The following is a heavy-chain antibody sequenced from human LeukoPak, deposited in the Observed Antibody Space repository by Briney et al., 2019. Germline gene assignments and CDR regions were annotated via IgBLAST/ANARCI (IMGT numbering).Heavy chain of an antibody. CDR1: GGSISSSSYY. D-gene: IGHD6-13*01. Sequence: SETLSLTCTVSGGSISSSSYYWGWIRQPPGKGLEWIGSIYYSGSTYYNPSLKSRVTISVDTSKNQFSLKLSSVTAADTAVYYCAREREDSSSWYRYFQHWGQGTLVTVSS. CDR3: AREREDSSSWYRYFQH. V-gene: IGHV4-39*07. J-gene: IGHJ1*01. CDR2: IYYSGST.